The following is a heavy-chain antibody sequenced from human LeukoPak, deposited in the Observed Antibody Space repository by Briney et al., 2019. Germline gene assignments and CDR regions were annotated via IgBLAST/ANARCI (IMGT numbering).Heavy chain of an antibody. J-gene: IGHJ4*03. D-gene: IGHD1-1*01. Sequence: PRGSLRLSCAASGFTFSSYGMHWVRQAPGKGLEWVAVIWHDGSNKYYADSVKGRFTISRDNSKNTLYLQMDSLRAEDTGLYYCAKDTTQSRGYFDYWGQGTLVTVSS. V-gene: IGHV3-33*06. CDR3: AKDTTQSRGYFDY. CDR1: GFTFSSYG. CDR2: IWHDGSNK.